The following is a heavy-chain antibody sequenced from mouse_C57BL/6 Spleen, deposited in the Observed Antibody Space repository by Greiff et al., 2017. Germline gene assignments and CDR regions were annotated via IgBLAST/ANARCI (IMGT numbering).Heavy chain of an antibody. V-gene: IGHV1-82*01. D-gene: IGHD4-1*01. CDR3: ASWDDDY. Sequence: VQLQQSGPELVKPGASVKISCKASGYAFSSSWMNWVKQRPGKGLEWIGRIYPGDGDTNYNGKFKGKATLTADKSSSTAYMQLSSLTSEDSAVYFCASWDDDYWGQGTTLTVSS. J-gene: IGHJ2*01. CDR1: GYAFSSSW. CDR2: IYPGDGDT.